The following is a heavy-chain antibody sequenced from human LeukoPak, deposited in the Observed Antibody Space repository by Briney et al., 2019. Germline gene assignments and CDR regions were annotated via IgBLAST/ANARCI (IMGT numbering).Heavy chain of an antibody. CDR2: IYYSGST. J-gene: IGHJ4*02. CDR1: GGSISSGDYY. CDR3: AGGDYYDSQFDY. V-gene: IGHV4-30-4*01. Sequence: PSETLSLTCTVSGGSISSGDYYWSWIRQPPGKGLEWIGYIYYSGSTYYNPSLKSRVTISVDTSKSQFSLKLSYVTAADTAVYYCAGGDYYDSQFDYWGQGTLVTVSS. D-gene: IGHD3-22*01.